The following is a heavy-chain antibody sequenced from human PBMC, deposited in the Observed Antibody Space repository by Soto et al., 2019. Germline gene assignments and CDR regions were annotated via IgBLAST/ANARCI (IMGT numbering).Heavy chain of an antibody. J-gene: IGHJ3*02. V-gene: IGHV3-21*01. CDR1: GFTFSSYS. CDR2: ISSSSSYI. CDR3: ARDEFMDAFDI. Sequence: PGGSLRLSCAASGFTFSSYSMNWVRQAPGKGLEWVSSISSSSSYIYYADSVKGRFTISGDNAKNSLYLQMNSLRAEDTAVYYCARDEFMDAFDIWGQGTMVTVSS. D-gene: IGHD3-16*01.